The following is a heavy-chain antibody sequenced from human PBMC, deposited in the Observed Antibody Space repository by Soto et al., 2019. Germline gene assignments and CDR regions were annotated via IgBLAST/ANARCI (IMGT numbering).Heavy chain of an antibody. CDR1: GYTFTAYY. D-gene: IGHD3-10*01. Sequence: QVQLVQSGAEVKEPGDSVRVSCEASGYTFTAYYIHWVRQAPGQGLEWMGWINPKFGDTTYAQDFQGRVSMTRDMAISTVDMELSWLSADGTVIYYCARNIDYYYGPGSGNGHGFWGQGTTVTVFS. CDR3: ARNIDYYYGPGSGNGHGF. J-gene: IGHJ6*02. V-gene: IGHV1-2*02. CDR2: INPKFGDT.